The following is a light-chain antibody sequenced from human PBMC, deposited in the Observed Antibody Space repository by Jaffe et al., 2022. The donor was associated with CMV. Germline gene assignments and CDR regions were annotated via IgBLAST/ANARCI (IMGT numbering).Light chain of an antibody. CDR2: AAS. CDR1: QGISNS. CDR3: QQYYGNPRT. J-gene: IGKJ1*01. Sequence: DIQMTQSPSSLSASVGDRVTITCRASQGISNSLAWYQQKPGRAPKLLLYAASTLESGVPSRFSGSGSGTDYTLTISSLQPEDFATYSCQQYYGNPRTFGQGTKVEIK. V-gene: IGKV1-NL1*01.